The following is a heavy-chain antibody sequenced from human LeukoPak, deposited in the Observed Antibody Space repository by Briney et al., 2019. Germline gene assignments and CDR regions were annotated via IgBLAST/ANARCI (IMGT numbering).Heavy chain of an antibody. J-gene: IGHJ6*03. CDR3: ARDTVAVAAANRGLYYYYYYMDV. CDR2: IIPIYGTA. Sequence: ASVKVSCKASGGTFNTYAISWVRQAPGQGLEWMGGIIPIYGTANYAQKFQGRVTITADKSTSTAYMELSSLRSEDTAVYYCARDTVAVAAANRGLYYYYYYMDVWGKGTTVTVSS. V-gene: IGHV1-69*06. D-gene: IGHD2-15*01. CDR1: GGTFNTYA.